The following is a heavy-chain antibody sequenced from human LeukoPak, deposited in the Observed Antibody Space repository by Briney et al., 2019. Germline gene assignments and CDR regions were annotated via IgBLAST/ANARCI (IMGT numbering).Heavy chain of an antibody. CDR1: GLTFTTQW. CDR2: ISHDGTNI. CDR3: AETGPTYC. D-gene: IGHD3-9*01. Sequence: GGSMRLSCAASGLTFTTQWMTWVSQAEGKGLEWVAAISHDGTNIHYAESVKGRFTISRDNSKNMLYLQMNSLRAEDTALYYCAETGPTYCWGQGTLVTVSS. J-gene: IGHJ4*02. V-gene: IGHV3-30*03.